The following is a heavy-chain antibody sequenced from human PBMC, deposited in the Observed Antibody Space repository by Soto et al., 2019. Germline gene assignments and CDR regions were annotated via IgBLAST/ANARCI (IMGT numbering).Heavy chain of an antibody. CDR2: VYYNGNT. Sequence: SETLSLTCTVSGGSMINFYWSWFRQPPGRGLEWIGYVYYNGNTKYNPSPQSRVTMSVDTSKNQFSLNVRSVTAADTAIYYCARALRGDYWGRGTLVTVSS. CDR1: GGSMINFY. J-gene: IGHJ4*02. V-gene: IGHV4-59*01. CDR3: ARALRGDY.